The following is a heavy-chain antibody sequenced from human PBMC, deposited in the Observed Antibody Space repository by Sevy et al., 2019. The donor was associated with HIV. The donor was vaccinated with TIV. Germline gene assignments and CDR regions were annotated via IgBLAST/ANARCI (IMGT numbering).Heavy chain of an antibody. CDR3: ARDRGFSSTREYGMDV. V-gene: IGHV1-69*13. J-gene: IGHJ6*02. CDR2: IIPIFGTA. CDR1: GGTFSKYA. D-gene: IGHD2-2*01. Sequence: ASVKVSCKASGGTFSKYAITWVRQAPGQGLEWMGGIIPIFGTANYVQKFQGRVTITADESTSTAYMELSSLRSEDTAVYYCARDRGFSSTREYGMDVWGQGTTVTVSS.